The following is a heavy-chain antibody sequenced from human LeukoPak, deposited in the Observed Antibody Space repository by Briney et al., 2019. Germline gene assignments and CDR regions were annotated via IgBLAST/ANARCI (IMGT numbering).Heavy chain of an antibody. D-gene: IGHD3-9*01. CDR3: ARRGGRILRYPHYFDY. Sequence: SETLSLTCAVYGGSFSGYYWSWIRQPPGKGLEWIGEINHSGSTNYNPSLKSRVTISVDTSKNQFSLKLSSVTAADTAVYYCARRGGRILRYPHYFDYWGQGTLVTVSS. CDR1: GGSFSGYY. CDR2: INHSGST. J-gene: IGHJ4*02. V-gene: IGHV4-34*01.